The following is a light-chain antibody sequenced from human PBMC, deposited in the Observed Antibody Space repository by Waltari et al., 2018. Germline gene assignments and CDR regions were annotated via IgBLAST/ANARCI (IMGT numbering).Light chain of an antibody. CDR2: GVS. CDR3: TSYITTRGDWV. J-gene: IGLJ3*02. Sequence: QSALTQPASVSGSPGQSITISCTGTSSDVGGYNLVSWHQQHPAKPPKLIIYGVSNRPSGVSNRFSGSKSGNTASLTISRLQAEDEADYYCTSYITTRGDWVFGGGTKLTVL. V-gene: IGLV2-14*01. CDR1: SSDVGGYNL.